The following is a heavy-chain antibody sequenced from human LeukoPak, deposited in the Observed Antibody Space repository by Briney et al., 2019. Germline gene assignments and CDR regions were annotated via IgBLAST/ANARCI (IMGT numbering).Heavy chain of an antibody. J-gene: IGHJ5*02. CDR3: ARDPAGGYYGSGSS. CDR2: ISSSSSYI. CDR1: GFTFSSYS. V-gene: IGHV3-21*01. D-gene: IGHD3-10*01. Sequence: GGSLRLSCAASGFTFSSYSMNWVRQAPGKGLEWVSSISSSSSYIYYAGSVKGRFTISRDNAKNSLYLQMNSLRAEDTAVYYCARDPAGGYYGSGSSWGQGTLVTVSS.